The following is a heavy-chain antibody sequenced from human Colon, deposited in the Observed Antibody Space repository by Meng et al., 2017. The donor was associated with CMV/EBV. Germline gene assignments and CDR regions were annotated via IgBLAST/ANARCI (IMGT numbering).Heavy chain of an antibody. V-gene: IGHV4-39*07. Sequence: SETLSLTCSVSGVSISTTNYCWGWIRQPPGKGLEWIGSICYTGITYYNPSLKSRTTISIDTSTSQFSLQLGSLTAADTAVYYCARRPLMFGSGPYFDHWGQGILVTVSS. D-gene: IGHD3-10*01. J-gene: IGHJ4*02. CDR2: ICYTGIT. CDR1: GVSISTTNYC. CDR3: ARRPLMFGSGPYFDH.